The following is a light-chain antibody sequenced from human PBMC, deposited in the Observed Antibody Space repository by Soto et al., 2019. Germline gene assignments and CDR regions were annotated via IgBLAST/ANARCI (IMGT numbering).Light chain of an antibody. V-gene: IGLV1-51*01. CDR3: GTWDTSLSAVV. J-gene: IGLJ2*01. CDR1: SSNIGKNY. Sequence: QSVLTQPPSVSAAPGQKVTISCSGASSNIGKNYVSWYQQLPGTAPKLLIFDTNKRPSVIPDRFSGSKSGTSAALDITALQTGDEADYYCGTWDTSLSAVVFGGGTKVTVL. CDR2: DTN.